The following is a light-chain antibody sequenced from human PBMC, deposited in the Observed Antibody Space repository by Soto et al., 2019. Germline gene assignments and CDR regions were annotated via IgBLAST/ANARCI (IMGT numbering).Light chain of an antibody. J-gene: IGKJ4*02. V-gene: IGKV1-5*03. CDR2: KAS. CDR1: QNIRSW. CDR3: QQYDSGST. Sequence: DIQMTQSPSTLSAFVGDRVTITCRASQNIRSWLAWYQQKPGKAPRLLIYKASSLESGVPSRFSGSGSGTEFTLTISSLQPDDSATYYCQQYDSGSTFGGGTKVEI.